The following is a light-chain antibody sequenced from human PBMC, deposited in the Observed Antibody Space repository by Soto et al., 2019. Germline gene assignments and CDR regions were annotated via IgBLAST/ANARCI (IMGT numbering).Light chain of an antibody. J-gene: IGLJ1*01. CDR3: QSYDSSLSGYV. Sequence: QSVRTQPPSVSGARGQRVTISCTGSSSNIGAGYDVHWYQQRPGTAPKLLIYGNSNRATGVPDRFSGSKSGTSASLAITGLQAEDEADYYCQSYDSSLSGYVFGTGTKVTVL. V-gene: IGLV1-40*01. CDR1: SSNIGAGYD. CDR2: GNS.